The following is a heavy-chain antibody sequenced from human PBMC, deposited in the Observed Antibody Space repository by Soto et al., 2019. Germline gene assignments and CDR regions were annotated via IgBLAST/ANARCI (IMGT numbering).Heavy chain of an antibody. D-gene: IGHD2-8*01. CDR3: ARGCTNGVCYYGMDV. J-gene: IGHJ6*02. V-gene: IGHV4-30-2*01. CDR1: GGSISSGGYS. Sequence: QLQLQESGSGLVKPSQTLSLTCAVSGGSISSGGYSWSLIRQPPGKGLEWIGYIYHSGSTYYNPSLKSRVTISVDRSKNQFSLKLSSVTAADTAVYYCARGCTNGVCYYGMDVWGQGTTVTVSS. CDR2: IYHSGST.